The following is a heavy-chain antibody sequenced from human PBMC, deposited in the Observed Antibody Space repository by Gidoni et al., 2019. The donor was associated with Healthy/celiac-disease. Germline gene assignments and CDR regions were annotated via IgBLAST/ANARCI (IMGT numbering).Heavy chain of an antibody. D-gene: IGHD2-2*01. CDR3: ARDRLKARRVVPAANNWFDP. CDR2: ISYDGSNK. V-gene: IGHV3-30*04. CDR1: GFTFSRYA. Sequence: QVQLVESGGGVVQPGRSLRLSCAASGFTFSRYAMHWVRQAPGKGLEWVAVISYDGSNKYYADSVKGRFTISRDNSKNTLYLQMNSLRAEDTAVYYCARDRLKARRVVPAANNWFDPWGQGTLVTVSS. J-gene: IGHJ5*02.